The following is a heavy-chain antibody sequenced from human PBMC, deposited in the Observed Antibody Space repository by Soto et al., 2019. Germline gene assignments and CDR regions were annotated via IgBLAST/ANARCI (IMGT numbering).Heavy chain of an antibody. CDR3: AICDSGSPDPPLHY. CDR1: GGTFSSYA. D-gene: IGHD1-26*01. V-gene: IGHV1-69*13. J-gene: IGHJ4*02. Sequence: SVKVSCKASGGTFSSYAISWVRQAPGQGLEWMGGIIPIFGTANYAQKFQGRVTITADESTSTAYMELSSLRSEDTAVYYCAICDSGSPDPPLHYWGQGTQVTVSS. CDR2: IIPIFGTA.